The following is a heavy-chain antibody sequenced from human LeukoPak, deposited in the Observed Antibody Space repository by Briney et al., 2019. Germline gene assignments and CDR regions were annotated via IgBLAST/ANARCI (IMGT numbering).Heavy chain of an antibody. CDR3: AKDIWTTRGYGLNY. V-gene: IGHV3-48*01. CDR1: GFTFSSYS. CDR2: ISSSSSTI. D-gene: IGHD5-18*01. J-gene: IGHJ4*02. Sequence: GGSLRLSCAASGFTFSSYSMNWVRQAPGKGLEWVSYISSSSSTIYYADSVKGRFTISRDNAKNSLYLQMNSLRAEDTALYYCAKDIWTTRGYGLNYWGQGTLVTVSS.